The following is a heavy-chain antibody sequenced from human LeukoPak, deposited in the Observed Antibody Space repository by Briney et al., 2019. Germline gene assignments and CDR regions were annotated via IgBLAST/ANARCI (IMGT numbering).Heavy chain of an antibody. J-gene: IGHJ6*02. CDR1: GFTFSSYG. CDR2: ISYDGSNK. CDR3: ARAPRLHLLYGMDV. V-gene: IGHV3-30*03. Sequence: GGSLRLSCAASGFTFSSYGMHWVRQAPGKGLEWVAVISYDGSNKYYADSVKGRFTISRDNSKNTLYLQMNSLRAEDTAVYYCARAPRLHLLYGMDVWGQGTTVTVSS. D-gene: IGHD4-11*01.